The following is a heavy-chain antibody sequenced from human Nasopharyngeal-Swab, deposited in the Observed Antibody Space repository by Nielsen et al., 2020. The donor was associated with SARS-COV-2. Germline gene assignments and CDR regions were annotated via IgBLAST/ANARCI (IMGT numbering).Heavy chain of an antibody. CDR1: GYTFTSYG. Sequence: ASVKVSCKASGYTFTSYGISWVRQAPGQGLEWMGIINPSGGSTSYAQKFQGRVTMTRDTSTSTVYMELSSLRSEDTAVYYCARDRGYCSSTSCPGPKHAFDIWGQGTMVTVSS. V-gene: IGHV1-46*01. D-gene: IGHD2-2*01. CDR3: ARDRGYCSSTSCPGPKHAFDI. CDR2: INPSGGST. J-gene: IGHJ3*02.